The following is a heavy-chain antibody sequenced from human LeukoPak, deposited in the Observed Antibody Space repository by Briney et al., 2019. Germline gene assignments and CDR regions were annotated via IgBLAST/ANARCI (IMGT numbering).Heavy chain of an antibody. CDR1: GGIFTSYA. CDR2: INPNSGGT. J-gene: IGHJ5*02. D-gene: IGHD3-10*01. Sequence: ASVKVSCKASGGIFTSYAIHWVRQAPGQGLEWMGWINPNSGGTKYAQQFQGRVTMTRDTSISTAYMDLNRLRSDDTAVYYCARDPYGSGSYPENWFDPWGQGTLVTVSS. CDR3: ARDPYGSGSYPENWFDP. V-gene: IGHV1-2*02.